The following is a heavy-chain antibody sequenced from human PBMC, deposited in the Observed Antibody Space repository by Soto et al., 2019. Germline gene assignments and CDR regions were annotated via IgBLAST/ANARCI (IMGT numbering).Heavy chain of an antibody. J-gene: IGHJ3*02. D-gene: IGHD1-1*01. V-gene: IGHV3-23*01. Sequence: GGSLRLSCAASGFTFSSYAMSWVRQAPGKGLEWVSAISGSGGSTYYADSVKGRFTISRDNSKNTLYLQMNSLRAEDTAVYYCAKDPPHSLLQIGKDALDIWGQGTMVTVSS. CDR3: AKDPPHSLLQIGKDALDI. CDR2: ISGSGGST. CDR1: GFTFSSYA.